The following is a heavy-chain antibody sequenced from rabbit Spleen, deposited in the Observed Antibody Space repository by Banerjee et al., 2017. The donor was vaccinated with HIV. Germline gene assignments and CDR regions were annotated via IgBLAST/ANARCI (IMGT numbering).Heavy chain of an antibody. Sequence: QSLEESGGGLVKPGASLTLTCKASGFSISSSDYMCWVRLAPGKGLEWIGCIYVGSGSTHYASWAKGRFTMHKTSSTTVTLQLTSLTAADTATYFCARSGYVGGDYTWDLWGPGTLVTVS. V-gene: IGHV1S40*01. CDR1: GFSISSSDY. J-gene: IGHJ4*01. D-gene: IGHD1-1*01. CDR2: IYVGSGST. CDR3: ARSGYVGGDYTWDL.